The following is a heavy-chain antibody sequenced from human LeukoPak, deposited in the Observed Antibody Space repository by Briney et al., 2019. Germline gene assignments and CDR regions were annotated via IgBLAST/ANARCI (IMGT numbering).Heavy chain of an antibody. CDR2: INHSGST. J-gene: IGHJ4*02. V-gene: IGHV4-34*01. Sequence: PSETLSLTCAVYGGSFSGYYWSWIRQPPGKGLEWIGEINHSGSTNYNPSLKSRVTISVDTSKNQFSLKPSSVTAADTAVYYCARGPTFGGVIALYYFDYWGQGTLVTVSS. D-gene: IGHD3-16*02. CDR1: GGSFSGYY. CDR3: ARGPTFGGVIALYYFDY.